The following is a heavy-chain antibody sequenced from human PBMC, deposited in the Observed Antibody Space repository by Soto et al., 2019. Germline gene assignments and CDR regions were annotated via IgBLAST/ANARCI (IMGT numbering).Heavy chain of an antibody. V-gene: IGHV1-3*01. J-gene: IGHJ4*02. CDR2: INAGNGNT. D-gene: IGHD3-3*01. CDR3: ARVSRFHYFDY. CDR1: GYTFTSYA. Sequence: GASVKVSCKASGYTFTSYAMHWVRQAPGQRLEWMGWINAGNGNTKYSQKFQGRVTITRDTSASTAYMELSSLRSEDMAVYYCARVSRFHYFDYWGQGTLVTVSS.